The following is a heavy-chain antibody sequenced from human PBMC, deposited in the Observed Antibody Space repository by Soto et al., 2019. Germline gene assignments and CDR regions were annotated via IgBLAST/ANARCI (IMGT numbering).Heavy chain of an antibody. CDR2: IIPIFGTA. Sequence: QVQLVQSGAEVKKPGSSVKVSCKASGGTFSSYAISWVRQAPGQGLEWMGGIIPIFGTANYAQKFQGRVTITADEFTSTAYMELSSLRSEDTAVYYCARALSLHIVVVPPQKYYGMDVWGQGTTVTVSS. V-gene: IGHV1-69*01. J-gene: IGHJ6*02. D-gene: IGHD2-21*01. CDR1: GGTFSSYA. CDR3: ARALSLHIVVVPPQKYYGMDV.